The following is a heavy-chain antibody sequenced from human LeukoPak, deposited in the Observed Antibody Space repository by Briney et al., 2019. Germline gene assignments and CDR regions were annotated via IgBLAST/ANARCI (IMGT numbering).Heavy chain of an antibody. CDR3: ARDPGDGYNHYYGMDV. V-gene: IGHV3-11*01. Sequence: GGSLGLSCAASGFTFSDYYMSWIRQAPGKGLEWVSYISSSGSTIYYADSVKGRFTISRDNAKNSLYLQMNSLRAEDTAVYYCARDPGDGYNHYYGMDVWGQGTTVTVSS. CDR1: GFTFSDYY. J-gene: IGHJ6*02. D-gene: IGHD5-24*01. CDR2: ISSSGSTI.